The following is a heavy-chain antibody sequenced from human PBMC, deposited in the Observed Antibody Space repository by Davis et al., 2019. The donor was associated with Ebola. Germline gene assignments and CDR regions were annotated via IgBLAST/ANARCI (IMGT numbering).Heavy chain of an antibody. CDR2: ISSGSTTT. Sequence: GESLKISCAASGFSFSSHYMYWVRQAPGKGLECISLISSGSTTTYYADSVKGRFTISRDNAKNSLYLQMNSLRDEDTAVYYCARGSRNMDVWGQGTTVTVSS. J-gene: IGHJ6*02. CDR1: GFSFSSHY. V-gene: IGHV3-48*02. CDR3: ARGSRNMDV.